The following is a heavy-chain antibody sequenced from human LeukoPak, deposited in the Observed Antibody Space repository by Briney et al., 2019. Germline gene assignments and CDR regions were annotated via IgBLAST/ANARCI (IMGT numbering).Heavy chain of an antibody. CDR1: RGSISGSIRSYY. J-gene: IGHJ4*02. V-gene: IGHV4-4*09. CDR2: ISSSVSV. Sequence: SETLSLTCTVSRGSISGSIRSYYWSWLRQPPGKGLEWIGYISSSVSVNDNPPLRSRVTISVDTSKNQFFLNLSSVSAADTAVYYCARIPLGYSGAYYFDYWGQGTLVTVSP. CDR3: ARIPLGYSGAYYFDY. D-gene: IGHD5-12*01.